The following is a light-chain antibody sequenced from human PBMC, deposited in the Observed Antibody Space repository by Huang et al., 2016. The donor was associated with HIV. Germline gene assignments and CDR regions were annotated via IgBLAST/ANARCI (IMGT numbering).Light chain of an antibody. Sequence: DIQMTQYPSSLSASVGDRVTITCRASQDINNYLAWYQQKEGQVPKLLIYAASSLQSGVPSRFSGSGSGTDFTLTISSLQPEDVAIYYCQKYDSVPRTFGQGTKVEIK. CDR3: QKYDSVPRT. V-gene: IGKV1-27*01. CDR2: AAS. J-gene: IGKJ1*01. CDR1: QDINNY.